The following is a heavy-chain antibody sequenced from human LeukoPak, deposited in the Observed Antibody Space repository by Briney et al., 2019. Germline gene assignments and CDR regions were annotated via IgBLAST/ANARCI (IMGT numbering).Heavy chain of an antibody. D-gene: IGHD3-10*01. CDR2: ISYDGSNK. CDR3: AKDLARITMVRGVAGYGMDV. Sequence: PGGSLRLSCAASGFTFSSYAMSWVRQAPGKGLEWVAVISYDGSNKYYADSVKGRFTISRDNSKNTLYLQMNSLRAEDTAVYYCAKDLARITMVRGVAGYGMDVWGQGTTVTVSS. J-gene: IGHJ6*02. CDR1: GFTFSSYA. V-gene: IGHV3-30*18.